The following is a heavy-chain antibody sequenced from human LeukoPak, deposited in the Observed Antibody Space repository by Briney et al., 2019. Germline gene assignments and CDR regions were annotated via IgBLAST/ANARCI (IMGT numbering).Heavy chain of an antibody. V-gene: IGHV3-48*01. CDR2: IDSSSNSI. Sequence: GGSLRLSCAASGFAASGFTFNSYSMNWVRQAPGKGLEWLSYIDSSSNSIYYADSVKCRFTISRDNAKNSLYLQMNSLRAEDTAVYYCAREDYYGSGSGYYYLDVWGKGTTVIVSS. CDR1: GFTFNSYS. J-gene: IGHJ6*03. D-gene: IGHD3-10*01. CDR3: AREDYYGSGSGYYYLDV.